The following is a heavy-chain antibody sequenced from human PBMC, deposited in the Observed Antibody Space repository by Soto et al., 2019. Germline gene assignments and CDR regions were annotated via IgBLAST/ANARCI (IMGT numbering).Heavy chain of an antibody. J-gene: IGHJ4*02. CDR3: AGDGEDVVLVPAAHFDY. CDR2: INAGNGNT. D-gene: IGHD2-2*01. Sequence: QVQLVQSGAEEKKPGASVKVSCKASGYTFTSYAMHWVRQAPGQRLEWMGWINAGNGNTKYSQKFQGRVTITRDTSARTAYIELRSPRSEATAVYYCAGDGEDVVLVPAAHFDYWGQGNLVTVSS. CDR1: GYTFTSYA. V-gene: IGHV1-3*05.